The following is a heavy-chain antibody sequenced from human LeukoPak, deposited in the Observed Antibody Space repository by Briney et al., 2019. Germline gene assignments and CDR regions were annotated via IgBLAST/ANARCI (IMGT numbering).Heavy chain of an antibody. V-gene: IGHV3-48*01. D-gene: IGHD1-26*01. CDR2: ISSSSGTI. CDR3: ARLLVGAPSLDY. Sequence: GGSLRLSCAASGFTFSSYSMNWVRQAPGKGLEWVSYISSSSGTIYYADSVKGRFTISRDNAKNSLYLQMNSLRAEDTAVYYCARLLVGAPSLDYWGQGTLVTVSS. CDR1: GFTFSSYS. J-gene: IGHJ4*02.